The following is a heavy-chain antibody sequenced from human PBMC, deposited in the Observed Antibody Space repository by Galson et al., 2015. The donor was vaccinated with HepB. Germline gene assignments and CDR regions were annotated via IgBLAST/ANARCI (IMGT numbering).Heavy chain of an antibody. CDR1: GGTFSGYA. V-gene: IGHV1-69*13. Sequence: SVKVSCKASGGTFSGYAISWVRQAPGQGLEWMGGIIPIFGIANYAQKFQGRVTITADESTSTAYMELSSLRSEDTAVYYCARGSSCSGGSCYHYYYYGMDVWGQGTTVTVSS. D-gene: IGHD2-15*01. J-gene: IGHJ6*02. CDR3: ARGSSCSGGSCYHYYYYGMDV. CDR2: IIPIFGIA.